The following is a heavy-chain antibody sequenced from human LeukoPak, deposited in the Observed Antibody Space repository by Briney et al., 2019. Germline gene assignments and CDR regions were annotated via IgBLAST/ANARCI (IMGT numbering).Heavy chain of an antibody. CDR1: GFIFSSFG. V-gene: IGHV3-33*01. Sequence: GGSVRLSCAASGFIFSSFGMHWVRQAPGKGLEWVAVIWHDGSYKYYLDSVKGRFTISRDNAKNTLYLQMNNLRVEDTAVYYCARVGDYENSGSQPFDYWGQGTLVTVSS. J-gene: IGHJ4*02. D-gene: IGHD3-22*01. CDR2: IWHDGSYK. CDR3: ARVGDYENSGSQPFDY.